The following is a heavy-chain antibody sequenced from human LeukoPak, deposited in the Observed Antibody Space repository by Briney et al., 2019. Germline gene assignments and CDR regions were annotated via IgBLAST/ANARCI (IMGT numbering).Heavy chain of an antibody. CDR3: ARPYYYDSSGYSYY. D-gene: IGHD3-22*01. CDR1: GFTFSNYG. J-gene: IGHJ4*02. Sequence: PGGSLRLSCAASGFTFSNYGMNWVRQAPGKGLEWVSYNSSSSSTIYYADSVKGRFTISRDNAKNSLYLQMNSLRAEDTAVYYCARPYYYDSSGYSYYWGQGTLVTVSS. CDR2: NSSSSSTI. V-gene: IGHV3-48*04.